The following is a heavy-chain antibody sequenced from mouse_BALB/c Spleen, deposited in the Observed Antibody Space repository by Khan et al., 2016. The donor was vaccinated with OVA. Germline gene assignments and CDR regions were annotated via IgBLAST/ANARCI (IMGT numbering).Heavy chain of an antibody. J-gene: IGHJ2*01. D-gene: IGHD2-1*01. CDR3: VRVYFGYFDY. CDR1: GFTFSSYA. CDR2: ISSGGSLT. Sequence: EVELVESGGGLVKPGGSLKVSCAASGFTFSSYAMSWVRQTPEKRLEWVATISSGGSLTYYPDSVQGRFTISRDTGYNTLSLLMSSVRSEDTAMYYCVRVYFGYFDYWGQGTTLTVSS. V-gene: IGHV5-9-3*01.